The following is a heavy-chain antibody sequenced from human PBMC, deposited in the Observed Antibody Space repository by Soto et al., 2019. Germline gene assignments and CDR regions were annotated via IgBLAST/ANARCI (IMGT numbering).Heavy chain of an antibody. J-gene: IGHJ4*02. Sequence: SVKVSCKASGGTFSSYAISWVRQAPGQGLEWMGGIIPIFGTANYAQKFQGRVTITADESTSTAYMELSSLRSEDTAVYYCAREHPYYDILTGQYYFDSWGQG. CDR3: AREHPYYDILTGQYYFDS. D-gene: IGHD3-9*01. V-gene: IGHV1-69*13. CDR1: GGTFSSYA. CDR2: IIPIFGTA.